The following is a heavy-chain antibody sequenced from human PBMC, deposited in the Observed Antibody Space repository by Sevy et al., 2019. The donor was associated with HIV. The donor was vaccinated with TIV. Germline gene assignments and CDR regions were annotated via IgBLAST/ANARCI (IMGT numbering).Heavy chain of an antibody. J-gene: IGHJ3*02. CDR3: AKDLTAYYYDSSGHFDAFDI. CDR2: ISGSGGST. CDR1: GFTFSSYA. D-gene: IGHD3-22*01. Sequence: GGSLRLSCAASGFTFSSYAMSWVRQAPGKGLEWVSAISGSGGSTYYANSVKGRFTISRDNSKNTLYLQMNSLRAEDTAVYYCAKDLTAYYYDSSGHFDAFDIWGQGTMVTVSS. V-gene: IGHV3-23*01.